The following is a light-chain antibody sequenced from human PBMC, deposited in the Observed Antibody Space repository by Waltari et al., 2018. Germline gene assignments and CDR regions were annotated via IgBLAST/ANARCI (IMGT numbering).Light chain of an antibody. J-gene: IGKJ1*01. CDR2: GAS. CDR3: QQFNNWPPSWT. CDR1: QSVSSN. Sequence: EIAMTQSPATLSVSPGERATLSCRASQSVSSNLAWYQQKPGQAPWLLLYGASTRATGIPARFSGSGSGTEFALTISSMQSEDFAVYYCQQFNNWPPSWTFGQGTKVEIK. V-gene: IGKV3-15*01.